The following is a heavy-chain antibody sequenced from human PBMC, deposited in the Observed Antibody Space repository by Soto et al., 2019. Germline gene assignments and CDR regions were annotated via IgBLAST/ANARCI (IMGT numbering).Heavy chain of an antibody. CDR1: GYTFTSYG. V-gene: IGHV1-18*01. J-gene: IGHJ6*02. CDR3: AREGEQQLAHYSYGMDV. CDR2: ISAYNGNT. Sequence: QVQLVQSGAEVKKPGASVKVSCKASGYTFTSYGISWVRQAPGQGLEWMGWISAYNGNTNYAQKLQGRVTMTTDTSTITAYMELRSLRSDDTAVYYCAREGEQQLAHYSYGMDVWGQGTTVTVSS. D-gene: IGHD6-13*01.